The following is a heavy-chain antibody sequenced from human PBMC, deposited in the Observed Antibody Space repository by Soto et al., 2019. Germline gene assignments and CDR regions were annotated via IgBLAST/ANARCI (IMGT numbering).Heavy chain of an antibody. CDR2: INPNSGGT. D-gene: IGHD6-19*01. V-gene: IGHV1-2*04. CDR3: ARGVKEQWLSDAFDI. J-gene: IGHJ3*02. CDR1: GYTFTGYY. Sequence: GASVKVSCKASGYTFTGYYMHWVRQAPGQGPEWMGWINPNSGGTNYAQKFQGWVTMTRDTSISTAYMELSRLRSDDTAVYYCARGVKEQWLSDAFDIWGQGTMVTVSS.